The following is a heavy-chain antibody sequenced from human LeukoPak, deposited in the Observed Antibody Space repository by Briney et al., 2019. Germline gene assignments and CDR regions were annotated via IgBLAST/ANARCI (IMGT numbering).Heavy chain of an antibody. J-gene: IGHJ4*02. Sequence: SETLSLTCTVSGGSITSYYWSWIRQPPGKGLEWIGYIYYSGSTNYNPSLKSRVTISVDTSKNQFFLKLSSVTAADTAVYYCASLAVAGPFDYWGQGTLLTVSS. CDR1: GGSITSYY. CDR2: IYYSGST. V-gene: IGHV4-59*08. D-gene: IGHD6-19*01. CDR3: ASLAVAGPFDY.